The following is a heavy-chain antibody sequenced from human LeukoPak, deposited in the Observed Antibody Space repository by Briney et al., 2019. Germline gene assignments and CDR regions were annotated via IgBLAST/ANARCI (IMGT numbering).Heavy chain of an antibody. Sequence: PSETLSLTCTVFGGSISSYDWSWIRQPPGKGLEWIAEINHSGTSNYSPSLKSRVTISVDTSKNQLSLKLNSVTAADTAVYYCARHGVATWFDPWGQGTLVTVSS. CDR2: INHSGTS. J-gene: IGHJ5*02. D-gene: IGHD3-10*01. V-gene: IGHV4-34*01. CDR1: GGSISSYD. CDR3: ARHGVATWFDP.